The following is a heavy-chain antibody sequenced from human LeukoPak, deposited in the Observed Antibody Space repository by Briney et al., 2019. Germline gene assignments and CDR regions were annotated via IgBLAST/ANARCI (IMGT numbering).Heavy chain of an antibody. Sequence: PGGSLRLSCAASGFTVSSNYMSWVRQAPGKRLEWVSVIYSGGSTYYADSVKGRFTISRDNSKNTLYLQMNSLRAEDTAVYYCARAYSSGTPAFDIWGQGTMVTVSS. CDR2: IYSGGST. CDR3: ARAYSSGTPAFDI. V-gene: IGHV3-66*01. D-gene: IGHD6-19*01. J-gene: IGHJ3*02. CDR1: GFTVSSNY.